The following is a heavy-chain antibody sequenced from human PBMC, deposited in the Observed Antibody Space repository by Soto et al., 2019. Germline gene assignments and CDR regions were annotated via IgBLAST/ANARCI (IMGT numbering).Heavy chain of an antibody. CDR1: GGTFSSYA. CDR2: IIPIFGTA. V-gene: IGHV1-69*13. J-gene: IGHJ2*01. Sequence: SVKVSCKASGGTFSSYAISWVRQAPGQGLEWMGGIIPIFGTANYAQKFQGRVTITADESTSTAYMELSSLRSEDTAVYYCARYYSAGDSYAVDWYIELRGRSALVTVSS. CDR3: ARYYSAGDSYAVDWYIEL. D-gene: IGHD2-21*01.